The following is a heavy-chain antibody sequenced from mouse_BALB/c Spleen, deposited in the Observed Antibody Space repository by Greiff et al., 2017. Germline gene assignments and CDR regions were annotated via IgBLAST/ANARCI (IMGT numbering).Heavy chain of an antibody. CDR3: ARDSSGPDY. D-gene: IGHD3-2*01. Sequence: VQLQQSGAELVRPGTSVKVSCKASGYAFTNYLIEWVKQRPGQGLEWIGVINPGSGGTNYNEKFKGKATLTADKSSSTAYMQLSSLTSDDSAVYFCARDSSGPDYWGQGTTRTVSS. V-gene: IGHV1-54*01. CDR2: INPGSGGT. J-gene: IGHJ2*01. CDR1: GYAFTNYL.